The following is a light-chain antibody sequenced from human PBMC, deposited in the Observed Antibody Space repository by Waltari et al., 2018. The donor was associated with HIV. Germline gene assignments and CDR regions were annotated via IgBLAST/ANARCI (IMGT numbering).Light chain of an antibody. Sequence: HSALTQPASVSGSPGQSITISCTGTSNDVGGFDLVSWYQHHPGKAPKLIIFEVNKRPLVGSNRFSGSKSGNTASLTISGLQTEDETDYYCCSYARSRSLLFGGGTKLTVL. CDR1: SNDVGGFDL. J-gene: IGLJ2*01. CDR2: EVN. CDR3: CSYARSRSLL. V-gene: IGLV2-23*02.